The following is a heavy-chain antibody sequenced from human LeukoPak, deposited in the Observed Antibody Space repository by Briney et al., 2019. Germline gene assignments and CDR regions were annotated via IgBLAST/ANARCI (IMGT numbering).Heavy chain of an antibody. CDR2: ISSSSSYI. D-gene: IGHD6-13*01. V-gene: IGHV3-21*01. Sequence: GGSLRLSCAASGFTFSSYSMNWFRQAPGKGLEWVSSISSSSSYIYYADSVKGRFTISRDNAKNSLYLQMNSLRAEDTAVYYCARDRGAAAAGLDYYYYGMDVWGQGTTVTVSS. CDR1: GFTFSSYS. CDR3: ARDRGAAAAGLDYYYYGMDV. J-gene: IGHJ6*02.